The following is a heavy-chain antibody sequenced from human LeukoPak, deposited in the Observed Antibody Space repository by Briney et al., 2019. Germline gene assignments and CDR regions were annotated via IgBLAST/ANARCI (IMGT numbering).Heavy chain of an antibody. CDR3: ARDPLRYSGSYSWFDP. D-gene: IGHD1-26*01. CDR2: ISAYNGNT. CDR1: GYTFTSYG. Sequence: ASVKVSCKASGYTFTSYGISWVRQAPGQGLEWMGWISAYNGNTNYAQKLQGRVTMTTDTSTGTAYMELRSLRSDDTAVYYCARDPLRYSGSYSWFDPWGQGTLVTVST. V-gene: IGHV1-18*01. J-gene: IGHJ5*02.